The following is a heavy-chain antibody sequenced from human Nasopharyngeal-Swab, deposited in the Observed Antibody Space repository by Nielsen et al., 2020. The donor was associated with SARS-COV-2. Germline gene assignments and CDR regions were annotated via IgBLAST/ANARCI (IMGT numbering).Heavy chain of an antibody. D-gene: IGHD2-15*01. CDR2: INPSGGRT. Sequence: WVRQAPGQGLGWMGTINPSGGRTAYAQKFQGRVTMTRDTSTSTVYMELSSLRSDDTAAYYCARYLEAAASYYYFYMDVWGKGTTVTVSS. CDR3: ARYLEAAASYYYFYMDV. V-gene: IGHV1-46*01. J-gene: IGHJ6*03.